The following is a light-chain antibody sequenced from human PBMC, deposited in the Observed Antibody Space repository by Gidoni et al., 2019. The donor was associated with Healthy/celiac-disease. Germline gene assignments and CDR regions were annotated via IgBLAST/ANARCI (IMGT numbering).Light chain of an antibody. Sequence: QAVVTQEPSLTVSPGGTVTLTCGSSTGAVTSSHYPYWFQQKPGQAPRTLIYDTSNKPSWTPARFSGSLLGGKAALTLSGAQPEDEAEYYCLLSYSGARAGVFGGGTKLTVL. CDR1: TGAVTSSHY. V-gene: IGLV7-46*01. CDR2: DTS. J-gene: IGLJ3*02. CDR3: LLSYSGARAGV.